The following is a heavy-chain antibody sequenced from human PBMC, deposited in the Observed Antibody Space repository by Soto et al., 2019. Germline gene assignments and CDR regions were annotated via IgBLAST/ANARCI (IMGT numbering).Heavy chain of an antibody. CDR3: ARGILGYFISTSCYGSYHMDV. CDR2: IYSAGST. V-gene: IGHV3-53*01. J-gene: IGHJ6*02. Sequence: GGSLRLSCAASGFTVSSNYMSWVRQAPGKGLEWVSVIYSAGSTYYADSVKGRFTISRDNSKNTLYLQMNSLRAEDTAVYYCARGILGYFISTSCYGSYHMDVWGQGTTVPVAS. D-gene: IGHD2-2*01. CDR1: GFTVSSNY.